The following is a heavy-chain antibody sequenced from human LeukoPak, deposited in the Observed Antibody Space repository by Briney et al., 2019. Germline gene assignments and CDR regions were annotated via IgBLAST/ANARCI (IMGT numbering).Heavy chain of an antibody. Sequence: SETLSLTCAVYGGSSSGYYWNWIRQPPGKGLEWIGEINHRGNTNYNPSLKSRVTMSVDTSKNQVSLELRSVTAADTAISYCAWGDATADTRFRPRPYLDYWGQGTLVTVSS. D-gene: IGHD3-10*01. V-gene: IGHV4-34*01. CDR1: GGSSSGYY. J-gene: IGHJ4*02. CDR3: AWGDATADTRFRPRPYLDY. CDR2: INHRGNT.